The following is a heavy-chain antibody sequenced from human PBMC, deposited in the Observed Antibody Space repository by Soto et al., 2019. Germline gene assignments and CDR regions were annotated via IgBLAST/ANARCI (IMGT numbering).Heavy chain of an antibody. J-gene: IGHJ6*02. D-gene: IGHD6-19*01. CDR2: INAGKGNT. Sequence: QVQLVQSGAEVKKPGASVKVSCKASGYTFTSYAMHWVRQAPGQRLEWMGWINAGKGNTKYSQKFQGRVTITRDTSASTAYMELSSMRSEDTAVYYCARTVAGYDYYYGMDVWGQGTTVTVSS. CDR1: GYTFTSYA. V-gene: IGHV1-3*01. CDR3: ARTVAGYDYYYGMDV.